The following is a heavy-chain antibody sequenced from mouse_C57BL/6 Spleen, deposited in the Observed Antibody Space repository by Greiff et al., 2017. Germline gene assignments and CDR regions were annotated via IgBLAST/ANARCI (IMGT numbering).Heavy chain of an antibody. CDR3: ARHSGYGFDY. Sequence: DVKLVESGGALVKPGGSLKLSCAASGFTFSSYGMSWVRQTPDKRLEWVATLSSGGSYTYYPDSVKGRFTISRDNAKNTLYLQMSSLKSEDTAMYYCARHSGYGFDYWGQGTTLTGSS. V-gene: IGHV5-6*02. CDR1: GFTFSSYG. D-gene: IGHD1-1*02. CDR2: LSSGGSYT. J-gene: IGHJ2*01.